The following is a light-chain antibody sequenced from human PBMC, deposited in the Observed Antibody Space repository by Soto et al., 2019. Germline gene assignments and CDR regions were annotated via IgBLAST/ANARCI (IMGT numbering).Light chain of an antibody. J-gene: IGKJ2*01. CDR3: QQYDNIPPYT. V-gene: IGKV1-33*01. CDR2: DAS. Sequence: DIQMTQSPSSLSASVGDRVTITCQASQDISNYLNWYQQKPGKAPKLLIYDASNLETGVPSRFSGSGSGTDFTFTICSRQPEDIATYYCQQYDNIPPYTFGQGTKLEIK. CDR1: QDISNY.